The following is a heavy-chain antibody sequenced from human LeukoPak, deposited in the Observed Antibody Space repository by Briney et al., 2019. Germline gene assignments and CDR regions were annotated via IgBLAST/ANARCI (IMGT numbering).Heavy chain of an antibody. CDR1: GGSFSGYY. J-gene: IGHJ5*02. Sequence: SETLSLTCAVSGGSFSGYYWTWIRQPPGKGLEWIGEINHSGRTNYNPSLKSRVIISVDTSKNQFSLKLNSVTAADTAVYYCASRGPFRFDPWGQGTLVTVSS. CDR2: INHSGRT. D-gene: IGHD3-10*01. CDR3: ASRGPFRFDP. V-gene: IGHV4-34*01.